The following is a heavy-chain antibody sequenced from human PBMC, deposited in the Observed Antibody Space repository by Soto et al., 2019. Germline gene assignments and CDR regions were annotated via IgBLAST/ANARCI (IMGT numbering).Heavy chain of an antibody. D-gene: IGHD6-19*01. CDR3: VRVKETSGWGAFDY. CDR1: GFTFSGFW. CDR2: INGDGSVT. Sequence: EVELVESGGGLVQPGGSLRLSCTASGFTFSGFWMHWVRQAPGKGLVWVSRINGDGSVTNYADSVKGRFPISRDNAKNTLYLQMNSPRVEDTAVYYCVRVKETSGWGAFDYWGQGTLVTVSS. V-gene: IGHV3-74*01. J-gene: IGHJ4*02.